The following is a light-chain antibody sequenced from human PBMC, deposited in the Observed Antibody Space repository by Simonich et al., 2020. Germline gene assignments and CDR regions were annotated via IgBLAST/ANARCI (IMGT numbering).Light chain of an antibody. CDR2: DVS. CDR1: SSDVGGYKH. CDR3: CSYAGSYSWV. Sequence: AALTQPRSGSGAPGPSVTIPCPGNSSDVGGYKHVSRDQQHPGKAPKLMIYDVSKRPSGVPDRFSGSKSGNTASLTISGLQAEDEADYYCCSYAGSYSWVFGGGTKLTVL. J-gene: IGLJ3*02. V-gene: IGLV2-11*01.